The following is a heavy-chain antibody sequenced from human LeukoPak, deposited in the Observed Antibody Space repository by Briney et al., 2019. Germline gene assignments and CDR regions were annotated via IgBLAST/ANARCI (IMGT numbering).Heavy chain of an antibody. CDR3: ATLGYCSGGSCYPDWFDP. Sequence: SETLSHTCTVSGGSISSGGYYWSWIRQHPGKGLEWIGYIYYSGSTYYNPSLKSRVTISVDTSKNQFSLKLSSVTAADTAVYYCATLGYCSGGSCYPDWFDPWGQGTLVTVSS. CDR2: IYYSGST. J-gene: IGHJ5*02. D-gene: IGHD2-15*01. CDR1: GGSISSGGYY. V-gene: IGHV4-31*03.